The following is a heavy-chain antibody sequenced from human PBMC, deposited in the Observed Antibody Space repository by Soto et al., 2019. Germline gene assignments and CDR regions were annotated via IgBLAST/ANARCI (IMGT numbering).Heavy chain of an antibody. CDR3: AKDAQQLVLKSWSSPYYYGMDV. CDR2: ISGSGGST. V-gene: IGHV3-23*01. J-gene: IGHJ6*02. D-gene: IGHD6-13*01. CDR1: GFTFSSYA. Sequence: EVQLLESGGGLVQPGGSLRLSCAASGFTFSSYAMSWVRQAPGKGLEWVSAISGSGGSTYYADSVKGRFTISRDNSKNTLYLQMNSLRAEDTAVYYCAKDAQQLVLKSWSSPYYYGMDVWGQGTTVTVSS.